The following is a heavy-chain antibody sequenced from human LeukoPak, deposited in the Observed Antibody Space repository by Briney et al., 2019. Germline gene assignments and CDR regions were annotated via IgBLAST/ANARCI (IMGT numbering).Heavy chain of an antibody. CDR2: ISSSSSYI. CDR1: GFTFSSYS. V-gene: IGHV3-21*01. CDR3: ARESQWYYGMDV. J-gene: IGHJ6*02. Sequence: GGSLRLSCAASGFTFSSYSMNWVRQAPGKGLEWVSSISSSSSYIYYADSVKGRFTISRDNAKNSLYLQMNSLRAEDTAVYYCARESQWYYGMDVWGQGTTVTVSS. D-gene: IGHD6-19*01.